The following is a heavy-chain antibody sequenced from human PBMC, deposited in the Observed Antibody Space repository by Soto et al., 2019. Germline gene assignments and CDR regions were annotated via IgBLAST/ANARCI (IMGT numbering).Heavy chain of an antibody. CDR3: ARALWNDAFDI. Sequence: ASVKVSCKASGYLFGDYYMHWVRQAPGQGLEWMALINPNSGDTIYAQKFQGRVTMTRDTSISTAYMELTRLTSDDTAVYYCARALWNDAFDIWGQGTMVTGSS. CDR1: GYLFGDYY. D-gene: IGHD1-1*01. V-gene: IGHV1-2*02. CDR2: INPNSGDT. J-gene: IGHJ3*02.